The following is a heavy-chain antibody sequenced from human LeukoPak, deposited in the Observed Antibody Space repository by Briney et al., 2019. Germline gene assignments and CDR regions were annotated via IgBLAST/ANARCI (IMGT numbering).Heavy chain of an antibody. Sequence: ASVKVSCKASGYTFTSYYVHWVRQAPGEGLEWMGIINPSGGSTIYAQKFQGRVTMTWDMSTSTVYMELSSLRSEDTAVYYCARSSGRSPNRDYMDVWGKGTTVTISS. V-gene: IGHV1-46*01. D-gene: IGHD1-14*01. CDR2: INPSGGST. J-gene: IGHJ6*03. CDR1: GYTFTSYY. CDR3: ARSSGRSPNRDYMDV.